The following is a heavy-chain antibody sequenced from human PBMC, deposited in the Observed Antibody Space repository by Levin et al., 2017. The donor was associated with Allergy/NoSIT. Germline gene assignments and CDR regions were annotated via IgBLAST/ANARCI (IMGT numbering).Heavy chain of an antibody. Sequence: GSLRLSCTVSGGSVSSGSYYWSWIRQPPGKGLEWIGYIYYSGSTNYNPSLKSRVTISVDTSKNQFSLKLSSVTAADTAVYYCARVGVYALVAGMDVWGQGTTVTVSS. CDR3: ARVGVYALVAGMDV. D-gene: IGHD2-8*01. J-gene: IGHJ6*02. CDR2: IYYSGST. CDR1: GGSVSSGSYY. V-gene: IGHV4-61*01.